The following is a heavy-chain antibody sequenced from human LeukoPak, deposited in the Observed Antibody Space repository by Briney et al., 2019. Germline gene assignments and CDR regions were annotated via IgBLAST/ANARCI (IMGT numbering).Heavy chain of an antibody. J-gene: IGHJ4*02. D-gene: IGHD6-19*01. CDR2: MNPNSGNT. CDR3: ARVPFYSSGWYDY. CDR1: GYTFTSYD. V-gene: IGHV1-8*03. Sequence: SVKVSCKASGYTFTSYDINWVRQATGQGLEWMGWMNPNSGNTGYAQKFQGRVTITRNTSISTAYMELSSLRSEDTAVYYCARVPFYSSGWYDYWGQGTLVTVSS.